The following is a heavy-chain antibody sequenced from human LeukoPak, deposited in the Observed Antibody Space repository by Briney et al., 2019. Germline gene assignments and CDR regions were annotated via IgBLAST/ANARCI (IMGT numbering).Heavy chain of an antibody. CDR1: GFTFSPYG. J-gene: IGHJ3*02. D-gene: IGHD4-23*01. Sequence: QAGGSLRLSCAASGFTFSPYGMHWVRQAPGKGLEWVTFISSDGSNKYYADPVKGRFTISRDNSKNTLYLQMNSLRAEDTAVYYCAKDTTVVTPRAFDIWGQGTMVTVSS. CDR2: ISSDGSNK. CDR3: AKDTTVVTPRAFDI. V-gene: IGHV3-30*18.